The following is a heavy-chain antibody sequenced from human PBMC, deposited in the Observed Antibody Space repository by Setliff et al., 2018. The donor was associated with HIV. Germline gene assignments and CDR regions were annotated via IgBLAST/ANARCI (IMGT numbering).Heavy chain of an antibody. CDR1: GFTFSDYY. Sequence: PGGSLRLSCAASGFTFSDYYMSWIRQAPGKGLEWVSYISSSGSTIYYADSVKGRFTISRDNAKNSLYLQVNSLRAEDTAVYYCARVVYDFWSGYYGPYYYYMDVWGKGTTVTVSS. V-gene: IGHV3-11*04. J-gene: IGHJ6*03. CDR3: ARVVYDFWSGYYGPYYYYMDV. CDR2: ISSSGSTI. D-gene: IGHD3-3*01.